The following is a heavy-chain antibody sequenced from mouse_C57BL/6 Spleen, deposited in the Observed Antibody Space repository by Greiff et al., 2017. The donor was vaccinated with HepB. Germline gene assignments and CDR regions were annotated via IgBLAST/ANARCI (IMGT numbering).Heavy chain of an antibody. D-gene: IGHD1-1*01. V-gene: IGHV1-39*01. CDR2: INPNYGTT. CDR1: GYSFTDYN. CDR3: ARNDYGSRYYAMDY. Sequence: VQLQQSGPELVKPGASVKISCKASGYSFTDYNMNWVKQSNGKTLEWIGVINPNYGTTSYNQKFKGKATLTVDQSSSTAYMQLNSLTSEDSAVYYCARNDYGSRYYAMDYWGQGTSVTVSS. J-gene: IGHJ4*01.